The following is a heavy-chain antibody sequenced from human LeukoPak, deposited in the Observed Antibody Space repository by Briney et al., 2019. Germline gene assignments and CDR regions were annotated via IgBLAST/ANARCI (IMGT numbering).Heavy chain of an antibody. Sequence: ASVKVSCKASGYTFTSYGISWVRQAPGQGLEWMGWINTNTGNPTYAQGFTGRFVFSLDTSVSTAYLQISSLKAEDTAVYYCARFVDTAMDDFDYWGQGTLVTVSS. D-gene: IGHD5-18*01. CDR1: GYTFTSYG. V-gene: IGHV7-4-1*02. CDR3: ARFVDTAMDDFDY. J-gene: IGHJ4*02. CDR2: INTNTGNP.